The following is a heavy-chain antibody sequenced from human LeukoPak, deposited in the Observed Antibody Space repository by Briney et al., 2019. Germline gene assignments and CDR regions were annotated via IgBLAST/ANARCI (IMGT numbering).Heavy chain of an antibody. V-gene: IGHV1-46*01. Sequence: GASVKVSCKASGYTFSSYYMHWVRQAPGQGLEWMGIINSSGGITSYLQKFQGRVTMTRDTSTSTVYMELSSLRSEDTAVYYCARRQGTTLNFDYWGQGTLVTVSS. J-gene: IGHJ4*02. CDR1: GYTFSSYY. D-gene: IGHD1-1*01. CDR2: INSSGGIT. CDR3: ARRQGTTLNFDY.